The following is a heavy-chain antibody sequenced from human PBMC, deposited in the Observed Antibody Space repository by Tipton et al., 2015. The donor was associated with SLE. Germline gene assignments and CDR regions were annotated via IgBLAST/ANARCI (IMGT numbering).Heavy chain of an antibody. CDR1: GGSISSGSYY. J-gene: IGHJ4*02. Sequence: TLSLTCTVSGGSISSGSYYWTWIRQPAGKGLEWIGYIYTSGSTNYNPSPKSRVTISVDTSKNQFSLKLSSVTAADPAVYYCARNLYPITLWGQGTLVTVSS. CDR2: IYTSGST. D-gene: IGHD1-14*01. CDR3: ARNLYPITL. V-gene: IGHV4-61*09.